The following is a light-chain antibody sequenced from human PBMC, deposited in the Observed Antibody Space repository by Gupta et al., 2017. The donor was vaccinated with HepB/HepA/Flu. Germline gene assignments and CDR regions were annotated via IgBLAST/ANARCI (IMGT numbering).Light chain of an antibody. J-gene: IGKJ5*01. Sequence: QPPTSVYYTLGDKVTITCRASQSITNYLNWYQHKPGKAPKLLIYSTSTLQNEVPSRFSGSGSGTEFTLTISSLQPEDFATYYCQQCLATPITFGQGTRLELK. CDR1: QSITNY. CDR3: QQCLATPIT. CDR2: STS. V-gene: IGKV1-39*01.